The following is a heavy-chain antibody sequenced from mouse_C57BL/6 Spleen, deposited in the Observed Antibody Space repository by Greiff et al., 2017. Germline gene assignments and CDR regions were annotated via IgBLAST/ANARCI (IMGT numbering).Heavy chain of an antibody. Sequence: VQLQQPGAELVKPGASVKVSCKASGYTFTSYWMHWAKQRPGQGLEWIGRIHPSDSDTNYNQQFKGKATLTVDKSSSTAYMQLSSLTSEDSAVYYCAIVGIYYGNYYAMDYWGQGTSVTVSS. V-gene: IGHV1-74*01. CDR3: AIVGIYYGNYYAMDY. CDR2: IHPSDSDT. D-gene: IGHD2-1*01. CDR1: GYTFTSYW. J-gene: IGHJ4*01.